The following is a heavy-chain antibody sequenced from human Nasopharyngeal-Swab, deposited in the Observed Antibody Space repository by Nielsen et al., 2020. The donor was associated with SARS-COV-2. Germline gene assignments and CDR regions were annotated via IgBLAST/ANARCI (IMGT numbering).Heavy chain of an antibody. Sequence: SETLSLTCTVPGGSISSSSYYWGWIRQPPGKGLEWIGTISYSGSTYYNPSLKRRVTISVDTSKNQFSLRLSSVTAADTAVYYCARQPPYYYGSGSYMTWFDPWGQGTLVTVSS. CDR2: ISYSGST. D-gene: IGHD3-10*01. J-gene: IGHJ5*02. V-gene: IGHV4-39*01. CDR1: GGSISSSSYY. CDR3: ARQPPYYYGSGSYMTWFDP.